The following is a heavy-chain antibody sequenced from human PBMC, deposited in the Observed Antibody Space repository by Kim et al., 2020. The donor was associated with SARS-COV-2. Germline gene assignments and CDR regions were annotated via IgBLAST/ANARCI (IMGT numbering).Heavy chain of an antibody. CDR2: ISSNGGST. CDR3: ARGHGDYELDY. CDR1: GFTFSSYA. V-gene: IGHV3-64*01. Sequence: GGSLRLSCAASGFTFSSYAMHWVRQAPGKGLEYVSAISSNGGSTYYANSVKGRFTISRDNSKNTLYLQMGSLRAEDMAVYYCARGHGDYELDYWGQGTLVTVSS. J-gene: IGHJ4*02. D-gene: IGHD4-17*01.